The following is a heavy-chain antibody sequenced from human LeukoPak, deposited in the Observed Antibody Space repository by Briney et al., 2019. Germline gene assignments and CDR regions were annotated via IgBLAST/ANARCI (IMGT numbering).Heavy chain of an antibody. CDR2: ISAYNGNT. D-gene: IGHD6-19*01. J-gene: IGHJ4*02. V-gene: IGHV1-18*01. CDR1: GYTFTSYG. Sequence: ASVKVSCKASGYTFTSYGISWVRQAPGQGLEWMGWISAYNGNTNYAQKLQGRVTMTTDTSTSTAYMELSSLRSEDTAVYYCARPSIGGSSGWPFDYWGQGTLVTVSS. CDR3: ARPSIGGSSGWPFDY.